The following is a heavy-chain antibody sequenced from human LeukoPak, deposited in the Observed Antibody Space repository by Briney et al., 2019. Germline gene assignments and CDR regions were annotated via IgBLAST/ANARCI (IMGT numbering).Heavy chain of an antibody. CDR2: IYSTGST. CDR3: ARQIASAGTAGFDF. CDR1: GGSISSYG. Sequence: SETLSLTLTVSGGSISSYGWGCIRQPAGKGLEWIGGIYSTGSTNYNPSLKSRVTMSVDTSKNQFSLRLRSVTAADTAVYYCARQIASAGTAGFDFWGQGALVTVSS. J-gene: IGHJ4*02. D-gene: IGHD6-13*01. V-gene: IGHV4-4*07.